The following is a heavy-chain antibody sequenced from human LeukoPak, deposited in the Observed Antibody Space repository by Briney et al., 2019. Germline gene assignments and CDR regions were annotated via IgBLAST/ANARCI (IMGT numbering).Heavy chain of an antibody. J-gene: IGHJ4*02. D-gene: IGHD3-10*01. Sequence: PGGSLRLSCAASGFTFSSYSMNWVRQAPGKGLEWVSSISSSSSYIYYADSVKGRFTISRDNAKNSLYLQMNSLRAEDTAVYYCARGMVRGVAHYLDYWGQGTLVTVSS. CDR3: ARGMVRGVAHYLDY. CDR2: ISSSSSYI. V-gene: IGHV3-21*01. CDR1: GFTFSSYS.